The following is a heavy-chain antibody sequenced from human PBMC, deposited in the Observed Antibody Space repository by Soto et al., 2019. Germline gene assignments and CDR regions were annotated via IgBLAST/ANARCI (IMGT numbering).Heavy chain of an antibody. CDR3: AKEYCGGHCSSDYFDY. J-gene: IGHJ4*02. CDR2: ISRDGSVR. CDR1: GFTFSNYG. V-gene: IGHV3-30*18. Sequence: QVQLVESGGGVVQPGRSLRLSCAASGFTFSNYGIHWVRQAPGNGLEWVAVISRDGSVRYYADSVKGRFTISRDNSKNTLYLQVNSLRPEDTAVYYCAKEYCGGHCSSDYFDYWGQGTLVTVSS. D-gene: IGHD2-21*01.